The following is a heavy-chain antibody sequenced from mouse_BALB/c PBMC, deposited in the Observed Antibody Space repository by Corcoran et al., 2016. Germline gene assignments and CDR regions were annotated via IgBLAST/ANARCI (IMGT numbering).Heavy chain of an antibody. Sequence: EVQLQQSGAELVKPGASVKLSCTASRFNIKDTYMHWVKRRPEQGLEWIGRIDPANGNTKYDPKFQGKATITADTSSNTAYLQLSSLTSEDTAVYYCARILRYGFDYWGQGSTLTVSS. J-gene: IGHJ2*01. CDR2: IDPANGNT. V-gene: IGHV14-3*02. CDR3: ARILRYGFDY. D-gene: IGHD1-1*01. CDR1: RFNIKDTY.